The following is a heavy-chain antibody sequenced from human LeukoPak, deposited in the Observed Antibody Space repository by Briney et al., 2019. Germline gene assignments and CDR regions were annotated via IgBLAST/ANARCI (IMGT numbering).Heavy chain of an antibody. CDR1: GFTFTVYY. D-gene: IGHD2-21*02. CDR2: INPHSGVT. CDR3: VREGNELLSKNFDY. Sequence: ASVKVSCKASGFTFTVYYIHWVRQAPGQGLEWMGYINPHSGVTNSPQKFQGGVTMTTDTSISAAYMELSSLISDDTAMYYCVREGNELLSKNFDYWGQGTLVTVSS. V-gene: IGHV1-2*02. J-gene: IGHJ4*02.